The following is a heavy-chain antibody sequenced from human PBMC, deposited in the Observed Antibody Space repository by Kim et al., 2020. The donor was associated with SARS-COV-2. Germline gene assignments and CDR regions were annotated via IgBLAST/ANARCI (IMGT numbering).Heavy chain of an antibody. D-gene: IGHD2-21*02. J-gene: IGHJ3*02. CDR3: AKSHNGDSKRHGFDI. Sequence: DSVKGRFTVSRDNSRNTLDLRMSSLRAEDTASYYCAKSHNGDSKRHGFDIWGRGTVVTVSS. V-gene: IGHV3-23*01.